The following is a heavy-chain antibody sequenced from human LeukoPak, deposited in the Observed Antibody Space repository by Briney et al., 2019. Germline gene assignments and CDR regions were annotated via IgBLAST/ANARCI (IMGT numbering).Heavy chain of an antibody. Sequence: ASVSVSCTVSGYTLTELSMHWVRQAPGKGLEWMGGFDLEDGETIYAQMFQGRVTMTEDTSTDTAYMELSSLRSEDTAVYYCATVTYPGYSSRPSAFDIWGQGTMVTVSS. CDR3: ATVTYPGYSSRPSAFDI. V-gene: IGHV1-24*01. CDR2: FDLEDGET. J-gene: IGHJ3*02. CDR1: GYTLTELS. D-gene: IGHD6-13*01.